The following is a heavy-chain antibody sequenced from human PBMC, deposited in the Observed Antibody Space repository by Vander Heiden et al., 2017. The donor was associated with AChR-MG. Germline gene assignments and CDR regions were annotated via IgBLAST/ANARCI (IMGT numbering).Heavy chain of an antibody. CDR3: AGEMDTAYDYYYYGMDV. CDR2: IIPIFGTA. J-gene: IGHJ6*02. D-gene: IGHD5-18*01. V-gene: IGHV1-69*06. Sequence: QVQLVPSGAGVKKPGSSVEVPCKASGGTFSSYAISWVRQAPGQGPEWMGGIIPIFGTANHAQKFQGRVTITADKSTSTAYTELSSLGSEDTAVYYCAGEMDTAYDYYYYGMDVWGQGTTVTVSS. CDR1: GGTFSSYA.